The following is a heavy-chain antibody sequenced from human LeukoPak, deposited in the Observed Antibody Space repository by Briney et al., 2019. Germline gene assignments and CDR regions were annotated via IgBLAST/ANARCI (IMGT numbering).Heavy chain of an antibody. CDR3: ARLWGAIYYGSAGPDP. D-gene: IGHD3-10*01. V-gene: IGHV3-11*01. J-gene: IGHJ5*02. Sequence: GGSLRLSCAASGFTFSDYYMSWIRQAPGKGLEWVSYISSSGSTIYYADSVKGRFTISRDNAKNSLYLQMNSLRAEDTAVYYCARLWGAIYYGSAGPDPWGQGTLVTVSS. CDR2: ISSSGSTI. CDR1: GFTFSDYY.